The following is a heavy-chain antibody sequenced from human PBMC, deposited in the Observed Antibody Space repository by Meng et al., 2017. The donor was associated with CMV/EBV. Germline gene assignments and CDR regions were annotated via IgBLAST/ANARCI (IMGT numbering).Heavy chain of an antibody. J-gene: IGHJ3*02. CDR1: GYTFTGYY. CDR3: AREDVVAGTVAFDI. Sequence: ASVKVSCKASGYTFTGYYMHWVRQAPGQGLEWMGWINPNSGGTNYAQKFQGRVTMTRDTSISTVYMELSRLRFDDTAVYYCAREDVVAGTVAFDIWGQGTMVTVSS. D-gene: IGHD6-19*01. CDR2: INPNSGGT. V-gene: IGHV1-2*02.